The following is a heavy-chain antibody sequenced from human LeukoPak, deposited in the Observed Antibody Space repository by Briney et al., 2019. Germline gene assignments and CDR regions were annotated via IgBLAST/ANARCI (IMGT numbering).Heavy chain of an antibody. CDR1: GGSISSSSYY. CDR3: AYLGDYDSSGYPAS. J-gene: IGHJ5*02. V-gene: IGHV4-61*05. D-gene: IGHD3-22*01. Sequence: SETLSLTCTVSGGSISSSSYYWGWIRQPPGKGLEWIGYIYYSGSTNYNPSLKSRVTVSVDTSKNQFSLKLSSVTAADTAVYYCAYLGDYDSSGYPASWSQGTLVTVSS. CDR2: IYYSGST.